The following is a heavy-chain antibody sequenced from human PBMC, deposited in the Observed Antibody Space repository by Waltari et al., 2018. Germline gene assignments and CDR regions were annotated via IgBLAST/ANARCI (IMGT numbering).Heavy chain of an antibody. V-gene: IGHV4-39*01. J-gene: IGHJ4*02. Sequence: QLQLQESGPGLVKPSETLSLTCTVSGGSISSSSYYWGWIRQPPGKGLEWIGSIYYSGSTYYNPSLKSRVTISVDTSKNQFSLKRSSVTAADTAVYYCARVAAFGSGSYGHWGQGTLVTVSS. CDR1: GGSISSSSYY. CDR3: ARVAAFGSGSYGH. CDR2: IYYSGST. D-gene: IGHD3-10*01.